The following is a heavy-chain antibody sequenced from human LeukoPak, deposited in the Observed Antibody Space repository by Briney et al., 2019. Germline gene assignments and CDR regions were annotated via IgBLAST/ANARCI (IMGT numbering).Heavy chain of an antibody. D-gene: IGHD3-10*01. CDR2: MNPNSGNT. J-gene: IGHJ6*02. V-gene: IGHV1-8*01. Sequence: GASVKVSCKASGYTFTSYDINWVRQATGQGLEWMGWMNPNSGNTGYAQKFQGRVTMTRNTSISTAYMELSSLRSEDTAVYYCARRSTIWFGELLGDYYYGMDVWGQGTTVTVSS. CDR1: GYTFTSYD. CDR3: ARRSTIWFGELLGDYYYGMDV.